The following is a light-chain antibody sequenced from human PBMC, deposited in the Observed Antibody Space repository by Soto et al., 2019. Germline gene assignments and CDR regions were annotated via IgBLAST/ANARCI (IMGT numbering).Light chain of an antibody. V-gene: IGKV3-15*01. CDR2: GAS. Sequence: IVMTQSPATLSVSPGERATLSCRSSQSVSSNLAWYQQKPGQAPRLIIYGASTRATGIPARFSGSGSGTEFTLTISSLQSEDFAVYYCQQYNNWPPWTFGQGTKVDIK. CDR1: QSVSSN. J-gene: IGKJ1*01. CDR3: QQYNNWPPWT.